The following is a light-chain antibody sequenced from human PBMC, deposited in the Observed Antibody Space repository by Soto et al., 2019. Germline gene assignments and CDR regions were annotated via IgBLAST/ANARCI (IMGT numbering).Light chain of an antibody. CDR2: GAS. CDR3: QKYDSAPWT. Sequence: EIQMTQSPSSLSASVGDGVTITCRASQGISNYLAWYQQKPGKVPKLLIYGASTLQSGVPSRLSGSGSGTDFTLIINSLQPEDVATYYCQKYDSAPWTFGQGTKV. CDR1: QGISNY. J-gene: IGKJ1*01. V-gene: IGKV1-27*01.